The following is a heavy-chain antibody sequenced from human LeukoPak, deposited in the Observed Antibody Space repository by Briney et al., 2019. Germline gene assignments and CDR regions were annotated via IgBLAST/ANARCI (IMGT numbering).Heavy chain of an antibody. CDR3: AQGHSHTAMYF. V-gene: IGHV3-30*02. D-gene: IGHD5-18*01. Sequence: PGGSLRLSCAASGFIFSSYGMHWVRQAPGKGLEWVTFIRFDGSNTYYSDSVKGRFTISRDNSKNTLYLQMNGLRVEDTAVYYCAQGHSHTAMYFWGQGTLVTVSS. J-gene: IGHJ4*02. CDR1: GFIFSSYG. CDR2: IRFDGSNT.